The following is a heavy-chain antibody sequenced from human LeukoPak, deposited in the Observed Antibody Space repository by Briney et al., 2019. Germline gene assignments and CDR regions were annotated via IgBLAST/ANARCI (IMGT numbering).Heavy chain of an antibody. CDR1: GGSISSGEDH. Sequence: TLSLTCTVSGGSISSGEDHWTWIRQHPGKGLEWIGYTSYSGIPDSNPSLKSRVSISLDTSKNQFSLSLTSVTAADTAVYYCAREPTQPLRFGEFHPFDNWGQGTLVTVSS. CDR2: TSYSGIP. CDR3: AREPTQPLRFGEFHPFDN. D-gene: IGHD3-10*01. J-gene: IGHJ4*02. V-gene: IGHV4-31*03.